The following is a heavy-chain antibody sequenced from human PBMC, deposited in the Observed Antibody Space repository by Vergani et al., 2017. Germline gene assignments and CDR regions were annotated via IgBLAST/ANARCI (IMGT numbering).Heavy chain of an antibody. CDR2: ISGSGGFT. CDR1: GFTFTNFA. Sequence: VQLVESGGGVVQPGGSLRLSCAASGFTFTNFAMTWVRQAPGEGLEWVSGISGSGGFTYYADSVKGRFTISRDNSKNTMFLQMNNLRAEDTAVYFCANSVIAGNVGVAYFGMDVWGRGTTVTVSS. D-gene: IGHD2/OR15-2a*01. V-gene: IGHV3-23*04. J-gene: IGHJ6*02. CDR3: ANSVIAGNVGVAYFGMDV.